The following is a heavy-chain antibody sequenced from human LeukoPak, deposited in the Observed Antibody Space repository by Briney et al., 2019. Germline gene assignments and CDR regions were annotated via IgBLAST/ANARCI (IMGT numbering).Heavy chain of an antibody. V-gene: IGHV4-39*07. CDR2: IYYSGST. D-gene: IGHD6-13*01. CDR1: GGSITSSSYY. Sequence: PSETLSLTCSVSGGSITSSSYYWGWLRQPPGKGLEWIGSIYYSGSTYYKPSLKSRITISVDTSKNQFSLKLSSVTAADTAVYYCARGGYSGAAAGVDYFQHWGQGTLVTVSS. CDR3: ARGGYSGAAAGVDYFQH. J-gene: IGHJ1*01.